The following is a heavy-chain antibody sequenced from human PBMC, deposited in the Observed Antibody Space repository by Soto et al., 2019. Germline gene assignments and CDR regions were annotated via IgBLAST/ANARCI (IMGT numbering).Heavy chain of an antibody. Sequence: PGGSLRLSCAASGFTFSSYAMSWVRQAPGKGLEWVSAISGSGGSTYYADSVKGRFTISRDNSKNTLYLQMNSLRAEDTAVYYCAKVRYYYDSSGRTYFDYWGQGTLVTVSS. CDR3: AKVRYYYDSSGRTYFDY. CDR1: GFTFSSYA. D-gene: IGHD3-22*01. V-gene: IGHV3-23*01. J-gene: IGHJ4*02. CDR2: ISGSGGST.